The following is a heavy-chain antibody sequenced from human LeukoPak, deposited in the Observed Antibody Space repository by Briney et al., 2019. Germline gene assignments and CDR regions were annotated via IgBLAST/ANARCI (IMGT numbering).Heavy chain of an antibody. CDR3: ARDWFSDY. V-gene: IGHV4-38-2*02. CDR1: GYSISSGYY. CDR2: IYHSGST. J-gene: IGHJ4*02. Sequence: PSETLSLTCTVAGYSISSGYYWGWIRQPPGKGLEWIGSIYHSGSTYYNPSLKSRVTISVDTSKNQFSLKLSSVTAADTAVYYCARDWFSDYWGQGTLVTVSS. D-gene: IGHD3-10*01.